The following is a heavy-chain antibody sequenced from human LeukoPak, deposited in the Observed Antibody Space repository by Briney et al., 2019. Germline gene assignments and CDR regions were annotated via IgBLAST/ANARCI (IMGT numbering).Heavy chain of an antibody. Sequence: SETLSLTCAVYGGSFSGYYWSWIRQPPGKGLEWIGEINHSGSTNYNPSLKSRVTISVDTSRNQFSLKLSSVTAADTAVYYCARGLSAIVYWGQGTLVTVSS. CDR2: INHSGST. CDR1: GGSFSGYY. J-gene: IGHJ4*02. D-gene: IGHD2-15*01. CDR3: ARGLSAIVY. V-gene: IGHV4-34*01.